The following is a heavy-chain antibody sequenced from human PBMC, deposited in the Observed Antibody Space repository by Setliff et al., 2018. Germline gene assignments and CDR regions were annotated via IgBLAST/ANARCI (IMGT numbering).Heavy chain of an antibody. CDR3: ARVAVGAMGADY. D-gene: IGHD1-26*01. CDR2: ISGYNGNT. Sequence: ASVKVSCKASGYTFTSYGFSWVRQAPGQGLEWMGWISGYNGNTNYAQKFQGRVTMTRDTSISTAYMELSRLRSDDTAVYYCARVAVGAMGADYWGQGTLVTVSS. V-gene: IGHV1-18*01. CDR1: GYTFTSYG. J-gene: IGHJ4*02.